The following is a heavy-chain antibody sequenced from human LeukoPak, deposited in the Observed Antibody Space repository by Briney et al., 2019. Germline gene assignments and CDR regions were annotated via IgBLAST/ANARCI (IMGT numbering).Heavy chain of an antibody. Sequence: PGGSLRLSCAASGFTFSSFDMNWVRQAPGKGLEWLSFISRSGYTMDYTDSVKGRFTISRDNAKNSLSLQMNSLKVEDTAVYFCAREGSSCAPSDPFYFDYWGQGILVTVSS. CDR1: GFTFSSFD. V-gene: IGHV3-48*03. CDR3: AREGSSCAPSDPFYFDY. J-gene: IGHJ4*02. D-gene: IGHD3-10*01. CDR2: ISRSGYTM.